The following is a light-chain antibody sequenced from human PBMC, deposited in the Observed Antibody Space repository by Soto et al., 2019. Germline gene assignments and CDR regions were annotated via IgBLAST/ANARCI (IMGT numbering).Light chain of an antibody. V-gene: IGKV1-5*01. CDR2: DAS. J-gene: IGKJ1*01. Sequence: GDNVTITRRASQNISTWMAWYQQKPGKAPKLLVYDASTLQSGVASRFSGSGSGTEFTLIIRVLQPDDFVTYCCQHSTCHSEALGQGTKVDIK. CDR3: QHSTCHSEA. CDR1: QNISTW.